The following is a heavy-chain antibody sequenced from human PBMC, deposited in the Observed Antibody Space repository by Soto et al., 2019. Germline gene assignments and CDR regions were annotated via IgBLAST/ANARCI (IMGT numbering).Heavy chain of an antibody. CDR3: ARQASYWHGGGGWFDP. V-gene: IGHV3-13*01. CDR1: GFTFSASD. J-gene: IGHJ5*02. CDR2: IGTLHDT. Sequence: EVQLVESGGGLVQPGGSLRLSCAASGFTFSASDMHWVRQATGKGLEWVAAIGTLHDTYYPDSVKGRFTISRENAKNSFYLQMNSLGAGDPAVYYCARQASYWHGGGGWFDPWGQGTLVTVSS. D-gene: IGHD2-8*02.